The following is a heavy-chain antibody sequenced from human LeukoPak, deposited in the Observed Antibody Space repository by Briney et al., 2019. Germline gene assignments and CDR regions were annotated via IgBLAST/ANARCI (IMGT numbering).Heavy chain of an antibody. CDR3: AAPGIAAAGTRGYFDY. J-gene: IGHJ4*02. CDR2: IIPIFGTA. D-gene: IGHD6-13*01. Sequence: SVKVSCKASGGTFSSYAISWVRQAPGQGLEWMGGIIPIFGTANYAQKFQGRVTIAADESTSTAYMELSSLRSEDTAVYYCAAPGIAAAGTRGYFDYWGQGTLVTVSS. V-gene: IGHV1-69*13. CDR1: GGTFSSYA.